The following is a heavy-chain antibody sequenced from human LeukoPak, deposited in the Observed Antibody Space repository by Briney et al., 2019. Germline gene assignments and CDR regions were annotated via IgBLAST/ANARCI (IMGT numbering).Heavy chain of an antibody. J-gene: IGHJ4*02. Sequence: ASVKVSCKASGYTFTGYYMHWVRQAPGQGLEWMGWINPNSGGTNYAQKFQGRVTMTRDTSISTAYMELSRLRSDDTAVYYCASIGGIAAAGTRSDYWGQGTLVTVSS. V-gene: IGHV1-2*02. CDR3: ASIGGIAAAGTRSDY. CDR1: GYTFTGYY. D-gene: IGHD6-13*01. CDR2: INPNSGGT.